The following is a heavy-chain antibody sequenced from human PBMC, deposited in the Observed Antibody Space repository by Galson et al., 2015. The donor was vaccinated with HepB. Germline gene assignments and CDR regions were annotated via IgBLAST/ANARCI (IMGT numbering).Heavy chain of an antibody. D-gene: IGHD2-2*01. J-gene: IGHJ5*02. CDR2: ISYDGSNK. V-gene: IGHV3-30*18. CDR1: GFTFSSYG. CDR3: AKGYCSSTSCYRSFDP. Sequence: SLRLSCAASGFTFSSYGMHWVRQAPGKGLEWVAVISYDGSNKYYADSVKGRFTISRDNSKNTLYLQMNSLRAEDTAVYYCAKGYCSSTSCYRSFDPWGQGTLVTVSS.